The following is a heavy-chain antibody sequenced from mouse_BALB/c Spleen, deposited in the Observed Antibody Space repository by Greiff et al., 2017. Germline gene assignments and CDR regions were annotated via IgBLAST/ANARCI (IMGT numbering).Heavy chain of an antibody. CDR1: GFTFSSYG. D-gene: IGHD1-1*01. J-gene: IGHJ4*01. CDR2: INSNGGST. Sequence: DVMLVESGGGLVQPGGSLKLSCAASGFTFSSYGMSWVRQTPDKRLELVATINSNGGSTYYPDSVKGRFTISRDNAKNTLYLQMSSLKSEDTAMYYCARVVLRDCAMDYWGQGTSVTVSS. CDR3: ARVVLRDCAMDY. V-gene: IGHV5-6-3*01.